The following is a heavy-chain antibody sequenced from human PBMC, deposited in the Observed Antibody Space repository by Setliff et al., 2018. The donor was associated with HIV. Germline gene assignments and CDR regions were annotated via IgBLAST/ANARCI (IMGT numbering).Heavy chain of an antibody. CDR1: GDSISSGTYY. CDR3: ARVGVRNWNDDGIDY. D-gene: IGHD1-1*01. Sequence: PSETLSLTCNVSGDSISSGTYYWGWVRQAPGKGLEWIGSIFYSGDAHYNPSLKRRVTISVDTSKNQLSLKVRSVTAADTALYYCARVGVRNWNDDGIDYWGQGTLGTVSS. V-gene: IGHV4-39*01. CDR2: IFYSGDA. J-gene: IGHJ4*02.